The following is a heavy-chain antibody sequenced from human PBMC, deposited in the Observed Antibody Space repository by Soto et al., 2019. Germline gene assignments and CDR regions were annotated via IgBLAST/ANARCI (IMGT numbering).Heavy chain of an antibody. Sequence: QVQLQESGPGLVKPSETLSLTCTVSGGSVSSGSYYWSWIRQPPGKGLEWIGYIYYSGSTNYNPSLKSRGTISVDTSKNQLSLKLSSVTAADTAVYYCARALYQDYGGNPPLNYYYGMDVWGQGTTVTVSS. J-gene: IGHJ6*02. V-gene: IGHV4-61*01. CDR3: ARALYQDYGGNPPLNYYYGMDV. D-gene: IGHD4-17*01. CDR2: IYYSGST. CDR1: GGSVSSGSYY.